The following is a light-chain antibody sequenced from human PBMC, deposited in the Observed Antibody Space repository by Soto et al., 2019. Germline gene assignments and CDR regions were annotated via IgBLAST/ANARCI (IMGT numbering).Light chain of an antibody. V-gene: IGKV1-39*01. CDR2: AAS. J-gene: IGKJ1*01. CDR3: QKSYSTPRT. CDR1: QSVSSW. Sequence: DIQMTQSPSTLSASVGDRVTITCRASQSVSSWLAWYQQKPGKAPKLLIYAASSLQSGVPSRFSGSGSGTDFTLTISSLLPEDFATYYCQKSYSTPRTGGQGNKGAIK.